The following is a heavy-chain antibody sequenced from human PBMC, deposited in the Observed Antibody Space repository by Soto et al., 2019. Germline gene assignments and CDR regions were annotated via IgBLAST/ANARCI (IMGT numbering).Heavy chain of an antibody. CDR2: ISGSGGSP. CDR1: GFTFSRYA. CDR3: AKPISGLASMWYYIDD. Sequence: GGSLRLSCAASGFTFSRYAMSWVRQAPGKGLEWVSAISGSGGSPYYAESVKGRFTIARDNFKNTLYLQMNSLSAEDAAVDYIAKPISGLASMWYYIDDWGQGTPVTVSS. J-gene: IGHJ4*02. D-gene: IGHD3-3*01. V-gene: IGHV3-23*01.